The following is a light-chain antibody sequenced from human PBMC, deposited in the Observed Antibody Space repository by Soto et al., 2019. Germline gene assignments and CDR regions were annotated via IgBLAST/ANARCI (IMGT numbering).Light chain of an antibody. J-gene: IGLJ2*01. CDR1: SSDVGGYNY. Sequence: QSALTQPPSASGSPGQSVTISCTGTSSDVGGYNYVSWYQQHPGKAPKLMIYEVSKRPSGVPDRFSGSKSGNTASLTVSGLQAEDEADYYCSSYAVSNSEYVVFGGGTQLTVL. CDR2: EVS. V-gene: IGLV2-8*01. CDR3: SSYAVSNSEYVV.